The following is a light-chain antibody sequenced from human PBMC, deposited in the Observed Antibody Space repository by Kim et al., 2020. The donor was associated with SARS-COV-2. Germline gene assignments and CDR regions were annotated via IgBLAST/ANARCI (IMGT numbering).Light chain of an antibody. CDR1: QSVSSN. CDR3: QQRSNWPLT. CDR2: DAS. Sequence: EIVLTQSPATLSLSPGERATLSCRASQSVSSNLGWYQQKPGQAPRLLIYDASNRATGIPARFSGSGSGTDFTLTISSLEPQDFAVYYCQQRSNWPLTFGGGTKLEI. V-gene: IGKV3-11*01. J-gene: IGKJ4*01.